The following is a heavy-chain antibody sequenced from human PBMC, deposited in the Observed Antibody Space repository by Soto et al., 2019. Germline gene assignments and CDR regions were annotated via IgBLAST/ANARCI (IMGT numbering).Heavy chain of an antibody. J-gene: IGHJ4*02. CDR2: ISVHNGNT. CDR1: GYTFTSYG. V-gene: IGHV1-18*01. CDR3: ARGITLPTPLDY. Sequence: ASVKVSCKASGYTFTSYGISWVRQAPGQGLEWMGWISVHNGNTNYAQKLQGRVTMTTDTSTSTAYMELRSLRSDDTAVYYCARGITLPTPLDYWGQGTLVTVSS. D-gene: IGHD1-20*01.